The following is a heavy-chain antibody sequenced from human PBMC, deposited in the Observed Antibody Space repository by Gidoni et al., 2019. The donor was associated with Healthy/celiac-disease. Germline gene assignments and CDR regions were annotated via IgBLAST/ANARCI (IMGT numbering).Heavy chain of an antibody. CDR1: GGSISRSNW. Sequence: QVQLQESGPGLVKPSGTLSLTCAVSGGSISRSNWWSWVRQPPGKGLEWIGEIYHSGSTNYNPSLKSRVTISVDKSKNQFSLKLSSVTAADTAVYYCARAASGLITIFGVVMNYYGMDVWGQGTTVTVSS. CDR2: IYHSGST. D-gene: IGHD3-3*01. CDR3: ARAASGLITIFGVVMNYYGMDV. J-gene: IGHJ6*02. V-gene: IGHV4-4*02.